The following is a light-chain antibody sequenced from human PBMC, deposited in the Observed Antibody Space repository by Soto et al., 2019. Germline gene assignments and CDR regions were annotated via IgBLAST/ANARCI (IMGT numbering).Light chain of an antibody. CDR3: QQCGSSPWT. CDR2: GAS. CDR1: QSVDTNY. Sequence: ETVLTQSPGTLSLSPGERVTLSCRASQSVDTNYLAWYQQKSGQAPRLLIYGASRRAAGIPDRFSGSGSGTVFTLTISRLEPEDFAVYYCQQCGSSPWTFGQGTKVEIK. V-gene: IGKV3-20*01. J-gene: IGKJ1*01.